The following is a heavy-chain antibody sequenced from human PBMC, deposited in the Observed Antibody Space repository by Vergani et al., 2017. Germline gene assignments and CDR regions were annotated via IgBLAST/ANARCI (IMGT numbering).Heavy chain of an antibody. J-gene: IGHJ2*01. CDR1: GGTFSSYA. Sequence: QVQLVQSGAEVKKPGSSVKVSCKASGGTFSSYAISWVRQAPGQGLEWMGGIIPIFGTANYAQKFQGRVTITADESTSTAYMELSSLRSEDTAVYYWAGDRGGDGYNYFRYFDLWGRGTLVTVSS. V-gene: IGHV1-69*01. CDR3: AGDRGGDGYNYFRYFDL. CDR2: IIPIFGTA. D-gene: IGHD5-24*01.